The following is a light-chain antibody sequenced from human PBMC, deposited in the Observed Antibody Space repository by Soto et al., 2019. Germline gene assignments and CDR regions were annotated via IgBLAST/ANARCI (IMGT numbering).Light chain of an antibody. Sequence: DIPMTQSPSSLSASVGDRVTITCRASQSISSYLNWYQQKPGKAPKLLIYAASSLQSGVPSRFSGSGSGTDFTLTISSLQPEDFATYYCQQSYSTPGTTFGPGTKVDIK. V-gene: IGKV1-39*01. J-gene: IGKJ3*01. CDR3: QQSYSTPGTT. CDR1: QSISSY. CDR2: AAS.